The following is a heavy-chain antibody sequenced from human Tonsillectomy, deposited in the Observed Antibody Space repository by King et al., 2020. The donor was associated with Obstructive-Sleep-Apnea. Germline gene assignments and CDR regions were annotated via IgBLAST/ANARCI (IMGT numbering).Heavy chain of an antibody. Sequence: QLQESGPGLVKPSGTLSLTCAVSGGAVTTMNWWSWVRQSPGKGLEWIGEIYHSGSTNYNPSLKSRVTISMDKSQNQFSLNLNSVTAADTGVYYCAREMTTKFDYWGQGTLVTVSS. V-gene: IGHV4-4*02. CDR2: IYHSGST. J-gene: IGHJ4*02. CDR1: GGAVTTMNW. CDR3: AREMTTKFDY. D-gene: IGHD4-17*01.